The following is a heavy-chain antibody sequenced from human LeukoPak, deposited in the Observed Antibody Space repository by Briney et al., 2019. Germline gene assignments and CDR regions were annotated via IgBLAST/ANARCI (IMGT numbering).Heavy chain of an antibody. CDR3: AGDNVVTIFG. Sequence: SVKVSCKASGGTFISYAISWVRQAPGQGLEWMGRIIPIFGTANYAQKFQGRVTITTDESTSTAYMELSSLRSEDTAVYYCAGDNVVTIFGWGQGTRVTVSS. V-gene: IGHV1-69*05. D-gene: IGHD3-3*01. J-gene: IGHJ4*02. CDR2: IIPIFGTA. CDR1: GGTFISYA.